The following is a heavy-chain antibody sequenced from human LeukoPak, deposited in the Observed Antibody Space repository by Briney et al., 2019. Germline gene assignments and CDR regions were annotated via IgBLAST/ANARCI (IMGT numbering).Heavy chain of an antibody. D-gene: IGHD1-14*01. CDR1: GFTFGDYA. Sequence: PGGSLRLSCTGSGFTFGDYAMSWFRQAPGQGLEWVGFIRTKHNGGSTDYAASLKGRFTISRDDSQSIAYLQMNSLKTEDTAFYYCARGRLQPEFWGQGTLVTVSS. CDR3: ARGRLQPEF. V-gene: IGHV3-49*03. J-gene: IGHJ1*01. CDR2: IRTKHNGGST.